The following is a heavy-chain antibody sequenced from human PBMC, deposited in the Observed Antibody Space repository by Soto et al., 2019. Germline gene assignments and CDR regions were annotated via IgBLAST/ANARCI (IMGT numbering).Heavy chain of an antibody. CDR1: GFTFNNFA. Sequence: EVQLLESGGGLVQPGGPLRLSCAASGFTFNNFAMSWVRQAPGKGLEWVSTISGSGDSTYYADSVKGRFTFSRDNSENKLSLQMNSQRDEDTAVYYCAKATRGRENDYYYYFFMDVWGKGTTVTVSS. D-gene: IGHD3-10*01. CDR3: AKATRGRENDYYYYFFMDV. J-gene: IGHJ6*03. CDR2: ISGSGDST. V-gene: IGHV3-23*01.